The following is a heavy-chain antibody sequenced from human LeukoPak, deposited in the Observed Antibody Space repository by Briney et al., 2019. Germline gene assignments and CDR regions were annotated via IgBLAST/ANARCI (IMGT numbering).Heavy chain of an antibody. V-gene: IGHV3-11*01. D-gene: IGHD7-27*01. CDR2: ISSSGSTI. CDR3: AKEIRTGEALDY. CDR1: GFTFSDYY. J-gene: IGHJ4*02. Sequence: GGSLRLSCAASGFTFSDYYMSWIRQAPGKGLEWVSYISSSGSTIYYADSVKGRFTISRDNPKNSLYLQMNSLRAEDTALYYCAKEIRTGEALDYWGQGTLVTVSS.